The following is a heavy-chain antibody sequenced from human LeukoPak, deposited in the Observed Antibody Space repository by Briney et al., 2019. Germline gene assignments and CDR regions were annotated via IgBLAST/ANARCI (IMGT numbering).Heavy chain of an antibody. CDR1: GYTFTGYY. CDR3: ARVVGGNDAFDI. Sequence: ASVKVSCKASGYTFTGYYMHWVGRAPGQGLEWMGWINPNRGGTKYAQKFQGRVTMTRDAAISTGDMELSRLRSDNTAVYYCARVVGGNDAFDIWGQGTMVTVSS. V-gene: IGHV1-2*02. D-gene: IGHD3-16*01. CDR2: INPNRGGT. J-gene: IGHJ3*02.